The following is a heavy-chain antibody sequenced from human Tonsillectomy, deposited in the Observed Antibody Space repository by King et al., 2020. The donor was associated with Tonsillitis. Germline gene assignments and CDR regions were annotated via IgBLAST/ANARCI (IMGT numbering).Heavy chain of an antibody. Sequence: VQLVQSGAEVKKPGASVRVSCKASGYTFTDYYVHWVRQAPGQGLEWMGWINPNSDGTTYAQKFQGRVTMTRDTSITTAYMELRRLRSDDTAVYFCGREVPADDSSGYVDFGGHGTRVTVSS. CDR3: GREVPADDSSGYVDF. D-gene: IGHD3-22*01. V-gene: IGHV1-2*02. CDR1: GYTFTDYY. J-gene: IGHJ4*01. CDR2: INPNSDGT.